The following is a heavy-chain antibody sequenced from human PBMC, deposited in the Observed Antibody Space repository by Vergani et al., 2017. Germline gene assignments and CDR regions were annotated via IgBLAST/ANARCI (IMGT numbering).Heavy chain of an antibody. CDR3: ARVGYSSSSRGAFDI. V-gene: IGHV3-11*05. J-gene: IGHJ3*02. D-gene: IGHD6-13*01. CDR1: GFTFSDYY. Sequence: QVQLVESGGGLVKPGGSLRLSCAASGFTFSDYYMSWIRQAPGKGLEWVSYISSSSSYTNYADSVKGRFTISRDNAKHSLYLQMNSLRAEDTAVYYCARVGYSSSSRGAFDIWGQGTMVTVSS. CDR2: ISSSSSYT.